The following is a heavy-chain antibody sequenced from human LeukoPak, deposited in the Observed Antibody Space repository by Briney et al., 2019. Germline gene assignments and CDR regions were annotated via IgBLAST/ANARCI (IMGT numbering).Heavy chain of an antibody. D-gene: IGHD2-2*01. J-gene: IGHJ4*02. CDR1: GGTLSSHA. CDR2: IIPIFGTA. Sequence: SVKVSCKASGGTLSSHAISWVRQAPGQGLEWMGRIIPIFGTANYAQKFQGRVTITTDESTSTAYMELSSLRSEDTAVYYCARDPNSRDGSGTNCHFDYWGQGTLVTVSS. V-gene: IGHV1-69*05. CDR3: ARDPNSRDGSGTNCHFDY.